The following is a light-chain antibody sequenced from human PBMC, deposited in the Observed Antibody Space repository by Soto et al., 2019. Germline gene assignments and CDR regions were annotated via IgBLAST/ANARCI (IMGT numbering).Light chain of an antibody. CDR3: QQYHNWPPT. CDR2: GAS. CDR1: QSVSSSY. J-gene: IGKJ1*01. V-gene: IGKV3-15*01. Sequence: MTQSPSTLPASVGDRATLSCRASQSVSSSYLAWYQQKPGQAPRLLIYGASTRATGFPARFGGSGSGTEFTLTFSSLQSEDFAVYCCQQYHNWPPTFGQGTKVDIK.